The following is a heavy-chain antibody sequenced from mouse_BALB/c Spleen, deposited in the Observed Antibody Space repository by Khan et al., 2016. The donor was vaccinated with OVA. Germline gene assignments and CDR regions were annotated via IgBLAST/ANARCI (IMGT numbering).Heavy chain of an antibody. CDR1: GYTFNSYY. CDR2: INPNNGDA. CDR3: TRSGYGSFAY. V-gene: IGHV1S81*02. J-gene: IGHJ3*01. D-gene: IGHD2-2*01. Sequence: QVQLQQPGAELVKPGASVKLSCKASGYTFNSYYMYWVKQRPGRGLEWIGEINPNNGDANFNEKFKNKATLTVDKSSNTAFMQLSSLTSEDSAVYYCTRSGYGSFAYWGQGTLVTVSA.